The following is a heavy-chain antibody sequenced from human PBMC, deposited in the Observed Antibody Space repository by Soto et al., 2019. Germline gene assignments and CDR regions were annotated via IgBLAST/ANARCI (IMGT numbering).Heavy chain of an antibody. Sequence: QVQLVQSGAEVKKPGSSVKVSCKASGGTFSSYAISWVRQAPGQGLEWMGGIIPIFGTANYAQKFQGRVTITADEATSTGYMELSRLRSEDTAVYYCARDRGRGHWQFDYWGQGTLVTESS. CDR3: ARDRGRGHWQFDY. J-gene: IGHJ4*02. CDR1: GGTFSSYA. V-gene: IGHV1-69*12. D-gene: IGHD3-10*01. CDR2: IIPIFGTA.